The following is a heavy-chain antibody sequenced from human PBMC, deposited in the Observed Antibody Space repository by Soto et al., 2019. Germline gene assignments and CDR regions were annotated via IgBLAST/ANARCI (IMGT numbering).Heavy chain of an antibody. J-gene: IGHJ6*03. CDR3: ARHTGPQCSGGSCYSSPRYYYYYMDV. CDR1: GGSISSSSYY. CDR2: IYYSGST. V-gene: IGHV4-39*01. Sequence: SETLSLTCTVSGGSISSSSYYWGWIRQPPGKGLEWIGSIYYSGSTYYNPSLKNRVTIPVDTSKNQFSLKLSSVTAADTAVYYCARHTGPQCSGGSCYSSPRYYYYYMDVWGKGTTVTVSS. D-gene: IGHD2-15*01.